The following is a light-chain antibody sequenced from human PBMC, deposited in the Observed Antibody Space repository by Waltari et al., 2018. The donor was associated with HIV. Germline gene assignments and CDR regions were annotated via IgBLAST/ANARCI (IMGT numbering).Light chain of an antibody. CDR1: QSISNW. CDR2: NAS. J-gene: IGKJ4*01. CDR3: QQYSSDPLT. V-gene: IGKV1-5*01. Sequence: DIQMTQSLSTLSASVGDKIIITCRASQSISNWLAWFQQKPGKAPRLLIYNASNLGSGVPVRFSGSGSGTEFTFTINSLQPDDFATYFCQQYSSDPLTFGRGTRVEVK.